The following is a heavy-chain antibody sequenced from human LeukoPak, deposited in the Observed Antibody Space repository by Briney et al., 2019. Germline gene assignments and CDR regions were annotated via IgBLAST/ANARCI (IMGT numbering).Heavy chain of an antibody. CDR3: AKDQAITIFGVVRYYGMDV. CDR2: ISGSGGST. V-gene: IGHV3-23*01. Sequence: GGSLRLSCAASGFTFSSYAMSWVRQAPGKGLEWVSAISGSGGSTYYADSVKGRFTISRDNSKNTLYLQMNSLRAEDTAVYYCAKDQAITIFGVVRYYGMDVWGQGTTVTVSS. J-gene: IGHJ6*02. D-gene: IGHD3-3*01. CDR1: GFTFSSYA.